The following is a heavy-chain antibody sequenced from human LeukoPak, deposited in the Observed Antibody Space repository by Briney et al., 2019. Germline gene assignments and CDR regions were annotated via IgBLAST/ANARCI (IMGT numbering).Heavy chain of an antibody. V-gene: IGHV3-33*01. CDR3: ARDQQITGTTNYYYYGMDV. D-gene: IGHD1-7*01. CDR2: IWYDGSNK. J-gene: IGHJ6*02. Sequence: PGGSLRLSCAASGFTFSSYGMHWVRQAPGKGLEWVAVIWYDGSNKYYADSVKGRFTISRHNSKNTLYLQMNSLRAEGTAVYYCARDQQITGTTNYYYYGMDVWGQGTTVTVSS. CDR1: GFTFSSYG.